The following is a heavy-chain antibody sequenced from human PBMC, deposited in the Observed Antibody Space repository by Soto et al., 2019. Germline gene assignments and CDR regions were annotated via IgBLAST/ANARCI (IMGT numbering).Heavy chain of an antibody. CDR2: IIPIFGTG. CDR3: ARAPGYCSGGSCRITYYFDY. CDR1: GGTFSSYA. J-gene: IGHJ4*02. D-gene: IGHD2-15*01. Sequence: QVQLVQSGAEVKKPGSSVKVSCKASGGTFSSYAISWVRQAPGQGLEWMGGIIPIFGTGNYAQKLQGRVTITADEYTSTAYMELSSLRSEDTAVYYCARAPGYCSGGSCRITYYFDYWGQGALVTVSS. V-gene: IGHV1-69*01.